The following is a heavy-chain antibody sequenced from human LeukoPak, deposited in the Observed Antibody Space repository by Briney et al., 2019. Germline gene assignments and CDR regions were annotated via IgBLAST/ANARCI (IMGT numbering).Heavy chain of an antibody. Sequence: SETLSLTCTVSGGSISSYYWSWIRQPPGKGLEWIGYIYYSGSTNYNPSLKSRVTISVDTSKNQFSLKLSSVTAADTAVYYCALYGKKTSFDYWGQGTLVTVSS. CDR2: IYYSGST. CDR3: ALYGKKTSFDY. J-gene: IGHJ4*02. CDR1: GGSISSYY. D-gene: IGHD2-2*02. V-gene: IGHV4-59*01.